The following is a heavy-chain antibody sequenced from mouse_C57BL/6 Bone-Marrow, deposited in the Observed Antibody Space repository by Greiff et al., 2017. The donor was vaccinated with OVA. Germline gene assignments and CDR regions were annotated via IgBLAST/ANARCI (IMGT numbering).Heavy chain of an antibody. J-gene: IGHJ2*01. CDR1: GYPFTSYG. V-gene: IGHV1-81*01. CDR3: ARLFITTVVEYFDY. CDR2: IYPRSGNT. D-gene: IGHD1-1*01. Sequence: VQLQQSGAELARPGASVKLSCKASGYPFTSYGISWVKQRTGQGLEWIGEIYPRSGNTYYNEKFKGKATLTADKSSSTAYMELRSLTSEDSAVYFCARLFITTVVEYFDYWGQGTTLTVSS.